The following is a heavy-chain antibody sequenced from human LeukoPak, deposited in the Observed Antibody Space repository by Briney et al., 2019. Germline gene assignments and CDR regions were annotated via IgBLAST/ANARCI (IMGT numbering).Heavy chain of an antibody. D-gene: IGHD3-10*01. CDR2: IYTSGST. Sequence: TPSQTLSLTCTVSGGSISSGSYYWSWIRQPAGKGLEWIGRIYTSGSTNYNPSLESRVTISVDTSKNQFSLKLSSVTAADTAVYYCARGIYGSGPFDYWGQGTLVTVSS. CDR3: ARGIYGSGPFDY. CDR1: GGSISSGSYY. V-gene: IGHV4-61*02. J-gene: IGHJ4*02.